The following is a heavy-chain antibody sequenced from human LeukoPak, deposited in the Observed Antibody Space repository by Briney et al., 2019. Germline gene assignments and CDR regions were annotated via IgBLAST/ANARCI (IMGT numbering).Heavy chain of an antibody. CDR2: INPNSGGT. CDR1: GYTSTGYY. V-gene: IGHV1-2*02. Sequence: ASVKVSCKASGYTSTGYYMHWVRQAPGQGLEWRGWINPNSGGTNYAQKVQGRVTMTRDTSTSTAYMELSRLTSDDTAVYYCAAISSGGSEYYFDYWGQGTLVTVSS. D-gene: IGHD6-19*01. J-gene: IGHJ4*02. CDR3: AAISSGGSEYYFDY.